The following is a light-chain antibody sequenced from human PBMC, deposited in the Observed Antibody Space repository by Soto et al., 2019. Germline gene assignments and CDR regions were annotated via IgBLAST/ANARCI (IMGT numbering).Light chain of an antibody. V-gene: IGLV2-8*01. J-gene: IGLJ1*01. CDR3: RSYAGSDKYV. Sequence: QSVLTQPPSASGSPGQSVTISCTGTSSDVGGYNYVSWYQQHPGKAPKLIIYEVRERPSGVPDRFSGSKSGNTASLTVSGLQAEDEADYYCRSYAGSDKYVVGTGTKVT. CDR2: EVR. CDR1: SSDVGGYNY.